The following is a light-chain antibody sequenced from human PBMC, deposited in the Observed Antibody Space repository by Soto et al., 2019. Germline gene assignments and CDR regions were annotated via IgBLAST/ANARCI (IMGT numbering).Light chain of an antibody. J-gene: IGKJ2*01. CDR2: GAS. Sequence: EIVLTQSPGTLSLSPGEGATLSCRASQSVSSSYLAWYQQKPGQAPRLLIYGASSRATDIPDRFSGSGSGTDFTLSISRLEPEDFAVYYCQQYGSSPPYTFGQGTKLEIK. CDR1: QSVSSSY. CDR3: QQYGSSPPYT. V-gene: IGKV3-20*01.